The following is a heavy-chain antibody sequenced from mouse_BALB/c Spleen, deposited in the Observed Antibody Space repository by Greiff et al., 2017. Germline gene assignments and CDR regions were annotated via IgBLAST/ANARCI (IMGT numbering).Heavy chain of an antibody. CDR1: GYTFTDYA. CDR3: ARGGNLYAMDY. J-gene: IGHJ4*01. CDR2: ISTYYGDA. V-gene: IGHV1S137*01. D-gene: IGHD2-1*01. Sequence: VMLVESGAELVRPGVSVKISCKGSGYTFTDYAMHWVKQSHAKSLEWIGVISTYYGDASYNQKFKGKATMTVDKSSSTAYMELARLTSEDSAIYYCARGGNLYAMDYWGQGTSVTVSS.